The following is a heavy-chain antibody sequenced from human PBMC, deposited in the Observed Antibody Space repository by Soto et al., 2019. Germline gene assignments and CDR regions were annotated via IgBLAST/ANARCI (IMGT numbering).Heavy chain of an antibody. D-gene: IGHD3-10*01. J-gene: IGHJ4*02. CDR2: SGSSATYT. CDR3: AREAPGFSGIDY. Sequence: EVQLVESGGGLVKPGGSLRLSCAASGFAVTTHTITWVRQAPGKGLEWVSSSGSSATYTYFADSVKGRFTISRDNAKKSVFLEMSSLRGEDTAVYYCAREAPGFSGIDYWGQGILVTVSS. V-gene: IGHV3-21*01. CDR1: GFAVTTHT.